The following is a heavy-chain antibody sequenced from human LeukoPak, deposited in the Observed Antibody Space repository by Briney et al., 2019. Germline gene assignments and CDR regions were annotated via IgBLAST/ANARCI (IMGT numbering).Heavy chain of an antibody. D-gene: IGHD4-17*01. V-gene: IGHV3-30*18. CDR2: ISFDGRNK. Sequence: GGSLRLSCAASGFTFGSYGMHWVRQAPGKGLEWVAVISFDGRNKYFGDSVKGLFSISRDNSKNTLSLQMNSLRPEDTAVYYCVKDGHSVTIFDYWGRGTLVTVSS. CDR3: VKDGHSVTIFDY. CDR1: GFTFGSYG. J-gene: IGHJ4*02.